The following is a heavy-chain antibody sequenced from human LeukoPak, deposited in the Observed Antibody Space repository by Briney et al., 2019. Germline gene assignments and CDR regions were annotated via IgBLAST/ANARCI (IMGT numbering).Heavy chain of an antibody. CDR1: GFTLSSYD. CDR2: TGTAGDT. CDR3: ARESGTAPHLPKD. V-gene: IGHV3-13*01. D-gene: IGHD1-7*01. J-gene: IGHJ4*02. Sequence: GGSLRLSCAASGFTLSSYDMRWVRQPTGKGLEWVSATGTAGDTYYAGSVKGRFTISRENAKNSLYLQMNSLRAGDTAVYYCARESGTAPHLPKDWGQGTLVTVSS.